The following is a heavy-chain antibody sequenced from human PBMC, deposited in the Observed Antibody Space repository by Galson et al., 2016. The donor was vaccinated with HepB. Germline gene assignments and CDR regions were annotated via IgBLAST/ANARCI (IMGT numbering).Heavy chain of an antibody. CDR1: GFTFGRYG. CDR2: MYYDGRSQ. J-gene: IGHJ2*01. D-gene: IGHD2/OR15-2a*01. V-gene: IGHV3-33*01. Sequence: SLRLSCAASGFTFGRYGMHWVRQAPGKGLEWVAYMYYDGRSQYYPDSVKGRFTVPRDISRSTLYLQMNSLRVEDTALYFCARDKGFYPNWYFDLWGRGTLVTVSS. CDR3: ARDKGFYPNWYFDL.